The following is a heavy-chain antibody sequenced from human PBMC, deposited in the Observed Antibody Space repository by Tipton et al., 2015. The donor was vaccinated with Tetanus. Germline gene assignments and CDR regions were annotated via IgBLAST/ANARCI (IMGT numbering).Heavy chain of an antibody. Sequence: GLVKPSETLSLNCTVSGGSINTYYWSWIRQPPGRGLEWIGYVHYSGKTNYSPSLTSRVTLSVDTSRKQFSLKLRSVTAADTAVYYCARHVLALARVDPPDSWGQGTLVTVSS. CDR1: GGSINTYY. J-gene: IGHJ4*02. CDR2: VHYSGKT. V-gene: IGHV4-59*01. D-gene: IGHD3-10*01. CDR3: ARHVLALARVDPPDS.